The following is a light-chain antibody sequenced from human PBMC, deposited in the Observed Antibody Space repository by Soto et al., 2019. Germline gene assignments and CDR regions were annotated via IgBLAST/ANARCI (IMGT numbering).Light chain of an antibody. V-gene: IGLV2-14*03. Sequence: QSVLTQPASVSGSPGQSITISCAGTSSDVGAYNYVSWYQHHPGKAPKLMIYDVNNRPSGDSNRFSGSKSGNTASLTISGLQAEDEADYYCSSWTSGATYVFGCGNKLTVL. J-gene: IGLJ1*01. CDR1: SSDVGAYNY. CDR3: SSWTSGATYV. CDR2: DVN.